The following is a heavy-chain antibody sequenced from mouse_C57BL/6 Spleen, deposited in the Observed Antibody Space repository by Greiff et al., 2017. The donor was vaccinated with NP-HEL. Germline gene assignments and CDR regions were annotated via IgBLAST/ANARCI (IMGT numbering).Heavy chain of an antibody. CDR2: ISDGGSYT. Sequence: VQLQQSGGGLVKPGGSLKLSCAASGFTFSSYAMSWVRQTPEKRLEWVATISDGGSYTYYPDNVKGRFTISRDNAKNNLYLQMSHLKSEDTAMYYCARDRTAQATSLAYWGQGTLVTVSA. CDR1: GFTFSSYA. CDR3: ARDRTAQATSLAY. D-gene: IGHD3-2*02. J-gene: IGHJ3*01. V-gene: IGHV5-4*01.